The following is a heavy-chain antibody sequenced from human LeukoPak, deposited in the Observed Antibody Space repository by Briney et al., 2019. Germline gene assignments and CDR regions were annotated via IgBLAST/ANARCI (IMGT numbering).Heavy chain of an antibody. V-gene: IGHV3-66*01. CDR2: IYTGGST. D-gene: IGHD3-3*01. J-gene: IGHJ6*02. Sequence: GGSLRLSCAASGFTVSSNYMSWLRQAPGKGLEWVSVIYTGGSTYYADSVKGGFTISRDNSKNTLYLHMNSLRVEDTAVYYCARGWSGPLPDVWGQGTTVTVSS. CDR3: ARGWSGPLPDV. CDR1: GFTVSSNY.